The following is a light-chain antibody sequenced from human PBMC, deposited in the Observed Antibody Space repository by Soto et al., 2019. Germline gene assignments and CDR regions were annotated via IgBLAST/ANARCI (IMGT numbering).Light chain of an antibody. Sequence: QSVLAQPASVSGSPGQSITISCTGTSGFVGSFSLVSWYQQHPGKAPKVMISEGHGRPSGVPDRFSGPTSVNSASLTISGLQADDEADYYCCLYIGATTYVFGTGTKVTVL. CDR1: SGFVGSFSL. J-gene: IGLJ1*01. CDR3: CLYIGATTYV. V-gene: IGLV2-23*01. CDR2: EGH.